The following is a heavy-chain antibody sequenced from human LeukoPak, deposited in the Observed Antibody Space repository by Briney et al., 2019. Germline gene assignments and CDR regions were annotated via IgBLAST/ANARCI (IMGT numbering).Heavy chain of an antibody. CDR1: GGSISSSSYY. CDR3: ARLGPVVGHDAFDI. V-gene: IGHV4-39*01. CDR2: IYYSGST. J-gene: IGHJ3*02. Sequence: SETLSLTCTVSGGSISSSSYYWGWIRQPPGKGLEWIGCIYYSGSTYYNPSLKSRVTISVDTSKNQFSLKLSSVTAADTAVYYCARLGPVVGHDAFDIWGQGTMVTVSS. D-gene: IGHD3-22*01.